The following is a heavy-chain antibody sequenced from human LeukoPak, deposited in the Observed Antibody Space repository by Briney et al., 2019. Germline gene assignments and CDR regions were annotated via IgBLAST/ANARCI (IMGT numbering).Heavy chain of an antibody. D-gene: IGHD5-24*01. CDR2: ISSSSSYI. J-gene: IGHJ4*02. Sequence: GGSLRLSCAASGFTFSRYSMNWVRQAPGKGLEWVSSISSSSSYIYYADSVKGRFTISRDNAKNSLYLQMNSLRAEDTAVYYCARVSRDGYNYPDYWGQGTLVTVSS. CDR3: ARVSRDGYNYPDY. CDR1: GFTFSRYS. V-gene: IGHV3-21*01.